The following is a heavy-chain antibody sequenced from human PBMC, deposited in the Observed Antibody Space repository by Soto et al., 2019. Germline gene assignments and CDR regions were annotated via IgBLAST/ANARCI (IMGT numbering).Heavy chain of an antibody. D-gene: IGHD5-12*01. CDR2: IYPGDSDT. CDR3: ARHRGSPGSYFGMDV. CDR1: GYSFASYW. J-gene: IGHJ6*02. Sequence: GESLKISCKGSGYSFASYWINWVRQMPGKGLEWMGVIYPGDSDTRYSPSFQGQVTISADKSINTAYLQWRSLKASDTAVYYCARHRGSPGSYFGMDVWGQGTTVTVSS. V-gene: IGHV5-51*01.